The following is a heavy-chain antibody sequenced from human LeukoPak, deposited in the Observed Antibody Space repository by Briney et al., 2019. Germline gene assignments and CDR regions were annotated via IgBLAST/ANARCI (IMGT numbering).Heavy chain of an antibody. J-gene: IGHJ3*02. V-gene: IGHV3-53*01. Sequence: GGSLRLSCAASGFTVSSNYMSWVRQAPGKGLEWVSVVYSGGSTYYADSVKGRFTISRDNSKNTLYLQMNSLRAEDTAVYYCARDIVVVPDEAFDIWGQGTMVTVSS. CDR2: VYSGGST. CDR1: GFTVSSNY. D-gene: IGHD2-21*01. CDR3: ARDIVVVPDEAFDI.